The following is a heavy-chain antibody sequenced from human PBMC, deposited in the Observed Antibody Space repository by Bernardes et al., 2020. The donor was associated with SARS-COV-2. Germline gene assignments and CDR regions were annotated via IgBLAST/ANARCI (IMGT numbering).Heavy chain of an antibody. J-gene: IGHJ6*02. V-gene: IGHV4-34*01. CDR2: INHSGST. CDR1: GGSFSGYY. Sequence: SETLSLTCAVYGGSFSGYYWSWIRQPPGKGLEWIGEINHSGSTNYNPSLKSRVTISVDTSKNQFSLKLSSVTAADTAVYYCARAGIAAPNYYYYGMDVWGQGT. D-gene: IGHD6-13*01. CDR3: ARAGIAAPNYYYYGMDV.